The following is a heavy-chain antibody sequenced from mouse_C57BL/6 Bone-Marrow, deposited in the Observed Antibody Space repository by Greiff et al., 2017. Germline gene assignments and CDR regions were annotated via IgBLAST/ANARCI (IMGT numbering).Heavy chain of an antibody. D-gene: IGHD1-1*01. CDR1: GYTFTSYW. CDR2: IHPSDSDT. CDR3: AICHGSSYDYFDD. J-gene: IGHJ2*01. V-gene: IGHV1-74*01. Sequence: QVQLQQPGAELVKPGASVKVSCKASGYTFTSYWMHWVKQRPGQGLEWIGRIHPSDSDTNYNQKFKGKATLTVDKSSSTAYMQLSSLTSDDSAVYYCAICHGSSYDYFDDWGQGTTLTVST.